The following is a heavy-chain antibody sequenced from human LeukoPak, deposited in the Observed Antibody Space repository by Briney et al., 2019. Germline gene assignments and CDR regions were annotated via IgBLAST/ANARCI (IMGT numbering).Heavy chain of an antibody. V-gene: IGHV4-39*01. D-gene: IGHD3-22*01. CDR2: IYYSGST. CDR1: GGSISTSSYY. Sequence: SETLSLTCTVTGGSISTSSYYWGWIRQPPGKGLEWLGSIYYSGSTYYNPSLKSRVTTSVDTSKNQFSLKLNAVTAADTAVYYCERHNDSSGYYPSYFDYWGQGTLVTVSS. CDR3: ERHNDSSGYYPSYFDY. J-gene: IGHJ4*02.